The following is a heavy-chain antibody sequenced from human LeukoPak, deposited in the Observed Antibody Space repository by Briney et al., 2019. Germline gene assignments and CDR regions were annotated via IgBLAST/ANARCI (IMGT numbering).Heavy chain of an antibody. CDR2: ISWNSGSI. V-gene: IGHV3-9*01. CDR1: GFTFDDYA. CDR3: ASGYSSSWYRGFDY. D-gene: IGHD6-13*01. Sequence: PGGSLRLSCAASGFTFDDYAMHWVRQAPGKGLEWVSGISWNSGSIGYADSVKGRFTISRDNAKNSLYLQMNNLRAEDTAVYYCASGYSSSWYRGFDYWGQGTLVTVSS. J-gene: IGHJ4*02.